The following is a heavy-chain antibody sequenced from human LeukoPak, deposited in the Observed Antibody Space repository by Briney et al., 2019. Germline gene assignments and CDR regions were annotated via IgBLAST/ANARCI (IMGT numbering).Heavy chain of an antibody. CDR3: ARRDRYSWYSFDY. D-gene: IGHD6-13*01. J-gene: IGHJ4*02. CDR1: GYSFTSYW. V-gene: IGHV5-10-1*01. Sequence: GESLSISCKGSGYSFTSYWITWVRQMPGKGLEWMGRIDPSDSYTNYSPSFQGHVTISVDKSISTAYLQWSSLKALDTAMYYCARRDRYSWYSFDYWGQGTLVTVSS. CDR2: IDPSDSYT.